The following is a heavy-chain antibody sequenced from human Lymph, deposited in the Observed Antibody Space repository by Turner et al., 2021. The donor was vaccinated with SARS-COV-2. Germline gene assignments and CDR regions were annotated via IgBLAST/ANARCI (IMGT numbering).Heavy chain of an antibody. Sequence: VQLVESVGGVVSRGRSLRLSCAASVFTFSSYTMHWVRQVPGKGLEWVAVISDDGRNKYYADSVKGRFTISRDNSKNTLYLQMNSLRAEHTAVYYCARDFVAVTGPFDYWGQGTLVTVSS. CDR1: VFTFSSYT. D-gene: IGHD6-19*01. V-gene: IGHV3-30*04. CDR3: ARDFVAVTGPFDY. J-gene: IGHJ4*02. CDR2: ISDDGRNK.